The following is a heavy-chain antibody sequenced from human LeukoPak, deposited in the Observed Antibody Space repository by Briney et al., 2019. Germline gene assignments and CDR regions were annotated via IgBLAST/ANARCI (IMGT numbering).Heavy chain of an antibody. V-gene: IGHV3-53*01. Sequence: GGSLRLSCAVSGVTVSDNLISWVRQAPGKGLEWLAVLYSSGNSFYADSVKGRFSIYRDNSKNTVYLHMNRLRVEDTAVYYCVREGNWAYWGQGTLVTVSS. J-gene: IGHJ4*02. CDR1: GVTVSDNL. CDR3: VREGNWAY. CDR2: LYSSGNS. D-gene: IGHD3-16*01.